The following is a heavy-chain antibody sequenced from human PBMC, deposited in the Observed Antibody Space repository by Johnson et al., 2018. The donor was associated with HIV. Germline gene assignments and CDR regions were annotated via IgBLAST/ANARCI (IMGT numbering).Heavy chain of an antibody. J-gene: IGHJ3*02. V-gene: IGHV3-23*04. CDR1: GFTFSSYA. CDR3: ARDHTPVTGTTYHDAVEI. Sequence: VQLVESGGGLVQPGGSLRLSCAASGFTFSSYAMSWVRQAPGKGLEWVSAISGSGGSTYYADSVKGRFTIYRDNAKKSLYLQMNSLRAEDTALYYCARDHTPVTGTTYHDAVEIWGQGTMVTVSS. D-gene: IGHD1-7*01. CDR2: ISGSGGST.